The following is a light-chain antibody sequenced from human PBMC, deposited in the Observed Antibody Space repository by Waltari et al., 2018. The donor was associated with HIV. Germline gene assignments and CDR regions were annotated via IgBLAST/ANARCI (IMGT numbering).Light chain of an antibody. CDR2: DAS. Sequence: EIVLTQSPATLSLSSGERATLSCRASQSVSSYLAWYQQKPGQAPRLLSYDASSRATGIPARFSGSGSGTDFTLTISSLEPEDFAVYYCQQRSNWPPVTFGQGTRLEIK. J-gene: IGKJ5*01. CDR1: QSVSSY. V-gene: IGKV3-11*01. CDR3: QQRSNWPPVT.